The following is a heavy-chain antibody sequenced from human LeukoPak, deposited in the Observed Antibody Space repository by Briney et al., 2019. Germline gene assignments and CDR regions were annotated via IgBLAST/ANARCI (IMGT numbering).Heavy chain of an antibody. CDR1: GGSISSYY. J-gene: IGHJ4*02. V-gene: IGHV4-59*01. CDR2: IYYSGST. Sequence: SETLSLTCTVSGGSISSYYWSWIRQPPGKGLEWIGYIYYSGSTNYNPSLKSRVTILVDTSKNQFSLKLSSVTAADTAVYYCARDYGDYFDYWGQGTLVTVSS. CDR3: ARDYGDYFDY. D-gene: IGHD4-17*01.